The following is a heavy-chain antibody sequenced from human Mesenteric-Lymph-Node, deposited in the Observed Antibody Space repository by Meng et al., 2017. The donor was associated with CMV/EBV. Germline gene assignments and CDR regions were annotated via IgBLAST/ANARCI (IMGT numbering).Heavy chain of an antibody. D-gene: IGHD2-2*01. CDR2: INHSGST. CDR3: AGSSTSCYACNWFDP. CDR1: GGSFSGYY. Sequence: YGGSFSGYYWSWIRQPPGKGLEWIGEINHSGSTNYNPSLKSRVTISVDTSKNQFSLKLSSVTAADTAVYYCAGSSTSCYACNWFDPWGQGTLVTVSS. V-gene: IGHV4-34*01. J-gene: IGHJ5*02.